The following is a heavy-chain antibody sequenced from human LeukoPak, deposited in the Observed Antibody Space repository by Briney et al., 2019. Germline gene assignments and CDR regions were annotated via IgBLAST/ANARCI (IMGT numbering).Heavy chain of an antibody. CDR2: ISVGGGDT. V-gene: IGHV3-23*01. CDR3: AKLNLGEMAYFDS. Sequence: GGSLRLSCTTSGFNFRAYWMGWVRQAPGKGLEWVSSISVGGGDTFASDSVKGRFTITRENSKNTLYLQMTGLRVEDTAVYFCAKLNLGEMAYFDSWGQGTLVTVSS. CDR1: GFNFRAYW. J-gene: IGHJ4*02. D-gene: IGHD3-16*01.